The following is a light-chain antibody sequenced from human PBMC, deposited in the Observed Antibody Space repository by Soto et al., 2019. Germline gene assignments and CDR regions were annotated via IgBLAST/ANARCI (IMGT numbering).Light chain of an antibody. Sequence: QAVLTQPPSVSGAPGQRVTISCIGSSSNIGAGYDVHWYQQLPGTAPKLLISGNTNRPSGVPDRFSGSKSGTSASLAITGLQAEDXADYYCQSYDSSLSGWVFGGGTKLTV. J-gene: IGLJ3*02. V-gene: IGLV1-40*01. CDR1: SSNIGAGYD. CDR3: QSYDSSLSGWV. CDR2: GNT.